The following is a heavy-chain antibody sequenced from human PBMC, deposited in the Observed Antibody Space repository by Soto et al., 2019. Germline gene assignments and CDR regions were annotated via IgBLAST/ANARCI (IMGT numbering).Heavy chain of an antibody. J-gene: IGHJ4*02. CDR3: ARQIYDSDTGPNFQYYFDS. Sequence: PGESLKISCKGSVYSFAGYWITWVRQEPGRGLEWMGRIDPSDSQTYYSPSFRGHVTISVTKSITTVFLQWSSLRASDTAMYYCARQIYDSDTGPNFQYYFDSWGQGTPVTSPQ. CDR1: VYSFAGYW. CDR2: IDPSDSQT. V-gene: IGHV5-10-1*01. D-gene: IGHD3-22*01.